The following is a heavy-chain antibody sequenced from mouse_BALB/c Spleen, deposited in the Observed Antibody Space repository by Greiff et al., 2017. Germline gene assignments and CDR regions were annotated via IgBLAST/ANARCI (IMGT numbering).Heavy chain of an antibody. CDR3: ARWGNYFDY. CDR1: GYAFTNYL. J-gene: IGHJ2*01. CDR2: INPGSGGT. V-gene: IGHV1-54*01. Sequence: QVQLQQSGAELVRPGTSVKVSCKASGYAFTNYLIGWVKQRPGQGLEWIGVINPGSGGTNYNEKFKGKATLTADKSSSTAYMQLSSLTSDDSAVYFCARWGNYFDYWGQGTTLTVSS.